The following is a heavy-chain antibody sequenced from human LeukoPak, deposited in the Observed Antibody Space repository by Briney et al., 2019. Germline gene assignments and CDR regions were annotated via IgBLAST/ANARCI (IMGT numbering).Heavy chain of an antibody. CDR1: GFTFSTYS. CDR2: IKPDGSDT. D-gene: IGHD3-9*01. Sequence: GGSLRLSCAASGFTFSTYSMHWVRQAPGEGLVWVSHIKPDGSDTSYADSVKGRFTISRDNAKNTLYLQMNTLRAEDTAVYYCARDKGWLLYDYWGQGTLVTVSS. CDR3: ARDKGWLLYDY. J-gene: IGHJ4*02. V-gene: IGHV3-74*01.